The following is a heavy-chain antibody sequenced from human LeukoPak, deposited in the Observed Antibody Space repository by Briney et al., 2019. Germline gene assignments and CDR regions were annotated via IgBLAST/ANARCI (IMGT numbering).Heavy chain of an antibody. J-gene: IGHJ4*02. CDR3: ARDVPYYDFWSGYYGGIDY. CDR2: ISSSSSTI. CDR1: GFTFSSYS. Sequence: GGSLRLSCAASGFTFSSYSMNWVRQAPGKGLEWVSDISSSSSTIYYADSVKGRFTISRDNAKNSLYLQMNSLRAEDTAVYYCARDVPYYDFWSGYYGGIDYWGQGTLVTVSS. D-gene: IGHD3-3*01. V-gene: IGHV3-48*01.